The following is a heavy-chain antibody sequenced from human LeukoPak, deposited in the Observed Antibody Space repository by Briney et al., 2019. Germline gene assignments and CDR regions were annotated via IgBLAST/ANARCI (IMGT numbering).Heavy chain of an antibody. CDR1: GGSISSSSYY. J-gene: IGHJ1*01. CDR2: IYYSGST. CDR3: ASNGDYGLWYFQH. V-gene: IGHV4-39*01. D-gene: IGHD4-17*01. Sequence: SETLSLTCTVSGGSISSSSYYWGWIRQPPGKGLEWIGSIYYSGSTYYNPSLKSRVTISVDTSKNQFSLKLSSVTAADTAVYYCASNGDYGLWYFQHWGQGTLVTVSS.